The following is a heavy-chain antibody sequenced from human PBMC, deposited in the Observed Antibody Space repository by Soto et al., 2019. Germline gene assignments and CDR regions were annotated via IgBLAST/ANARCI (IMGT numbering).Heavy chain of an antibody. CDR3: ARMIVAKGVDY. D-gene: IGHD3-22*01. J-gene: IGHJ4*02. CDR1: GWSLSTSGLC. V-gene: IGHV2-70*01. CDR2: IDWDDDK. Sequence: PAQTLAVRGSCSGWSLSTSGLCVSWIRQPPGKALEWLALIDWDDDKYYSTSLKTRLTISKDTSKNQVVLTMTNMDPVDTATYYCARMIVAKGVDYWGQGTRVTLSS.